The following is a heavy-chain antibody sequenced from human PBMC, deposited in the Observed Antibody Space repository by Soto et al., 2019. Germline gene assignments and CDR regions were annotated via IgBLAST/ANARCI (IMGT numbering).Heavy chain of an antibody. CDR1: GFAFSSYD. D-gene: IGHD3-16*01. Sequence: EVQLLESGGGLVQPGGSLRLSCAASGFAFSSYDMTWVRQAPGKGLEWVSTISKSGATPYYADSVRGRFIISRDNSKNTLHRQMNSLRAEDTALYYCAKNQWGNVFDIWGQGTMLTVSS. J-gene: IGHJ3*02. V-gene: IGHV3-23*01. CDR2: ISKSGATP. CDR3: AKNQWGNVFDI.